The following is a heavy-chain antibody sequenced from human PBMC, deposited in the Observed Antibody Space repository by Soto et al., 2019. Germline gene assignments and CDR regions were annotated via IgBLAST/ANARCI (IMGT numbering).Heavy chain of an antibody. D-gene: IGHD1-7*01. CDR2: IYYSGST. J-gene: IGHJ3*02. CDR3: SRHCAGNTPHDSFDI. CDR1: HGCISSRSYY. V-gene: IGHV4-39*01. Sequence: SKTQSLTCTVSHGCISSRSYYCGWIRQPPGKGLEWIGSIYYSGSTYYNPSLKSRVTISVDTSKNQFSLKLSSVTAADTAVYYCSRHCAGNTPHDSFDICGQPIMVTVSS.